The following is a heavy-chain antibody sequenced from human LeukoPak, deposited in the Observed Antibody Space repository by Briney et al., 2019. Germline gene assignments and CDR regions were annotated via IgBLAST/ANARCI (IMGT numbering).Heavy chain of an antibody. D-gene: IGHD3-16*01. CDR1: GGAISSYY. Sequence: SETLSLTCTVSGGAISSYYWSWVRQTPGKGLGWIGYVYYSGSTNYNPSLKSRVTISVDTSKNQFSLRLSSVTAADTAVYYCARGGPPSDYYGMDVWGQGTTVTVSS. J-gene: IGHJ6*02. CDR3: ARGGPPSDYYGMDV. CDR2: VYYSGST. V-gene: IGHV4-59*01.